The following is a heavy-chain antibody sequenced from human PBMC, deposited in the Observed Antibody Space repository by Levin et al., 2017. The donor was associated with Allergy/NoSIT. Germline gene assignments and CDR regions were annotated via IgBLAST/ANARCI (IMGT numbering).Heavy chain of an antibody. CDR3: TRDSYGRMPPNTFDI. V-gene: IGHV3-49*05. CDR2: IGGKHYGGTV. Sequence: NPGGSLRLSCTASGFTFDDYSMSWFRQAPGQGLEWVGFIGGKHYGGTVDYAASVRGRFTISRDDSKNIAYLQMNSLKTEDTAVYYCTRDSYGRMPPNTFDIWGQGTMVTVSS. CDR1: GFTFDDYS. D-gene: IGHD4-17*01. J-gene: IGHJ3*02.